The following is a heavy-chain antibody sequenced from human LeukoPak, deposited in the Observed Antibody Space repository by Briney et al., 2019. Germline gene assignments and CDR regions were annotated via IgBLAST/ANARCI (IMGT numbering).Heavy chain of an antibody. CDR2: INPNSGGT. CDR3: AREKIDFWSGYSLYYYYYGTDV. Sequence: ASVKVSCKASGYTFTGYYMHWVRQAPGQGLEWMGRINPNSGGTNYAQKFQGRVTMTRDTSISTAYMELSRLRSDDTAVYYCAREKIDFWSGYSLYYYYYGTDVWGQGTTVTVSS. CDR1: GYTFTGYY. D-gene: IGHD3-3*01. J-gene: IGHJ6*02. V-gene: IGHV1-2*06.